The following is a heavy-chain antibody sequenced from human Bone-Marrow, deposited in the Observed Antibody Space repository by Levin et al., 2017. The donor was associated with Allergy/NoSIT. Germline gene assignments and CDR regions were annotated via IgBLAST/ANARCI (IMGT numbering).Heavy chain of an antibody. CDR3: ARLQQWRYFDY. J-gene: IGHJ4*02. CDR1: GGSISSSSYY. V-gene: IGHV4-39*01. Sequence: PSETLSLTCTVSGGSISSSSYYWGWIRQPPGKGLEWIGSIYYSGSTYYNPSLKSRVTISVDTSKNQFSLKLSSVTAADTAVYYCARLQQWRYFDYWGQGTLVTVSS. D-gene: IGHD6-19*01. CDR2: IYYSGST.